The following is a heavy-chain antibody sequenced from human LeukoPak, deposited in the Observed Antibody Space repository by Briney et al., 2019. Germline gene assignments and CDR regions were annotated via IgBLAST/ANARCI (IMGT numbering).Heavy chain of an antibody. Sequence: GGSLLLSCAASGFTFSSYSMNWVRQAPGKGLEWVSSISSSSSYIYYADSVKGRFTISRDNAKNSLYLQMNSLRAEDTAVYYCARVISVAGYDYWGQGTLVTVSS. D-gene: IGHD6-19*01. CDR1: GFTFSSYS. V-gene: IGHV3-21*01. J-gene: IGHJ4*02. CDR3: ARVISVAGYDY. CDR2: ISSSSSYI.